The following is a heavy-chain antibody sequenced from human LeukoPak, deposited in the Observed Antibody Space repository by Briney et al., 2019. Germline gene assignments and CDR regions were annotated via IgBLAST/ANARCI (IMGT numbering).Heavy chain of an antibody. V-gene: IGHV3-23*01. CDR3: ARVRDGYNSMDY. CDR2: ISGSGGST. J-gene: IGHJ4*02. CDR1: GLTFSSYA. D-gene: IGHD5-24*01. Sequence: GGSLRLSCAASGLTFSSYAMSWVRHAPGKGLEWVSAISGSGGSTYYADSVKGRFTISRDNSKNTLYLQMGSLRAEDMAVYYCARVRDGYNSMDYWGQGTLVTVSS.